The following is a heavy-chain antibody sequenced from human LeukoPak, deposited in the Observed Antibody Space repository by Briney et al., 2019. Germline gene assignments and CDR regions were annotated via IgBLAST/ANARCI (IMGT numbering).Heavy chain of an antibody. D-gene: IGHD4-17*01. Sequence: GGSPRLSCAASGFTFSSYAMHWVRQAPGKGLEWVAVISYDGSNKYYADSVKGRFTISRDNSKNTLYLPMNSLRAEDTAVYYCAREAWEDDYGDYGSNWGQGTLVTVSS. J-gene: IGHJ4*02. CDR3: AREAWEDDYGDYGSN. CDR2: ISYDGSNK. CDR1: GFTFSSYA. V-gene: IGHV3-30-3*01.